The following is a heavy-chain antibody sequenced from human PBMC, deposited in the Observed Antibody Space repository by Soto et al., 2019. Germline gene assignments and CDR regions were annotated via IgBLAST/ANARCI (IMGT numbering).Heavy chain of an antibody. D-gene: IGHD6-13*01. V-gene: IGHV4-39*01. Sequence: SETLSLTCTVSGCSISSSSYYWGWIRQPPGKGLEWIGSIYYSGSTYYNPSLKSRVTISVDTSKNQFSLKLSSVTAADTAVYYCARLDSSSWEYDYWGQGTLVTVSS. CDR2: IYYSGST. CDR3: ARLDSSSWEYDY. CDR1: GCSISSSSYY. J-gene: IGHJ4*02.